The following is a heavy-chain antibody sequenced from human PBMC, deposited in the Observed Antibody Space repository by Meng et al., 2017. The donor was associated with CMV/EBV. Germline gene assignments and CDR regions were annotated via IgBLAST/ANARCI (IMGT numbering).Heavy chain of an antibody. D-gene: IGHD3-22*01. Sequence: QVQLQQWGGGLLKPSETLSLTCAVYGGSFSGYYWSWIRQPPGKGLEWIGEINHSGSTNYNPSLKSRVTISVDTSKNQFSLKLSSVTAADTAVHYCARVWDSGWDYWGQGTLVTVSS. CDR2: INHSGST. V-gene: IGHV4-34*01. CDR3: ARVWDSGWDY. J-gene: IGHJ4*02. CDR1: GGSFSGYY.